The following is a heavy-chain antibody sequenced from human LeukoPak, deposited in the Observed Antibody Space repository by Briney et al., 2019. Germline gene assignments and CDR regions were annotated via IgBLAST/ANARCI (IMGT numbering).Heavy chain of an antibody. CDR2: ISGVGST. CDR1: GFTFSSYA. D-gene: IGHD1-14*01. CDR3: ARSGGTSWY. V-gene: IGHV3-23*01. J-gene: IGHJ4*02. Sequence: SGGSLRLSCAASGFTFSSYAMSWVRQAPGKGLDWVSGISGVGSTCYADSVKGRFTISRYNSKNTLYLQMNSLRAEDTAVYYCARSGGTSWYWGQGTLVTVSS.